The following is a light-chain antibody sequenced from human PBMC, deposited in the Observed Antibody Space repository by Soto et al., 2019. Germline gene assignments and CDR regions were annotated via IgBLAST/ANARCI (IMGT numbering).Light chain of an antibody. V-gene: IGLV1-40*01. CDR2: GNS. CDR1: SSNIGAGYD. CDR3: QSYDSSLSGSV. Sequence: QSVLTQPPSVSGAPGQRVTISCTGSSSNIGAGYDVHWYQQLPGTAPKLLIYGNSHQPSGVPDRFSGSKSGTSASLAITGLQADDEADYYCQSYDSSLSGSVFGGGTKLTVL. J-gene: IGLJ3*02.